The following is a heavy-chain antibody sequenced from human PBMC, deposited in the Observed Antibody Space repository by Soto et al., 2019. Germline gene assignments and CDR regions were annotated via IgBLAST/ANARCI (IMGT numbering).Heavy chain of an antibody. V-gene: IGHV3-21*06. J-gene: IGHJ3*02. CDR3: AKGTGDLLRSDGFDI. CDR2: TSSRSGYI. Sequence: EVQLVESGGGLVKPGGSLRLSCAGSGFSFSSYSMNWVRLAPGKGLEWVSSTSSRSGYIYYADSIRGRFTISRDNAKNSLYLQMSSLRAEDTAVYYCAKGTGDLLRSDGFDIWGQGTMVTVSS. CDR1: GFSFSSYS. D-gene: IGHD4-17*01.